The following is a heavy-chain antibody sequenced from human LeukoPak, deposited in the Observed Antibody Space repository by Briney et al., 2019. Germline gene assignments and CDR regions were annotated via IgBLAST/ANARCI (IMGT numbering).Heavy chain of an antibody. J-gene: IGHJ4*02. CDR2: INHSGST. CDR1: GGSFSGYY. D-gene: IGHD2-2*01. V-gene: IGHV4-34*01. CDR3: ARVSNRGRNVVVPAAIKFDY. Sequence: SETLSLTCAVYGGSFSGYYWSWIRQPPGKGLEWIGEINHSGSTNYNPSLKSRVTISVDTSKNQFSLKLSSVTAADTAVYYCARVSNRGRNVVVPAAIKFDYWGQGTLVTVSS.